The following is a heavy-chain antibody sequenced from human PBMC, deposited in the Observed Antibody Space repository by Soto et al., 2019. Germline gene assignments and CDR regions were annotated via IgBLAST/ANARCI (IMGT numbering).Heavy chain of an antibody. CDR3: ARYESIAAAGGWFDP. V-gene: IGHV4-59*08. D-gene: IGHD6-13*01. Sequence: SETLSLTCTVSGGSISSYYWSWIRQPPGKGLEWIGYIYYSGSTNYNPSLKSRVTISVDTSKNQFSLKLSSVTAADTAVYYCARYESIAAAGGWFDPWGQGTLVTVSS. CDR1: GGSISSYY. CDR2: IYYSGST. J-gene: IGHJ5*02.